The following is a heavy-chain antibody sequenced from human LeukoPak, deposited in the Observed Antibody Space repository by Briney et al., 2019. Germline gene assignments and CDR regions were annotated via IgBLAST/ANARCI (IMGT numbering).Heavy chain of an antibody. CDR2: IYSGGNT. J-gene: IGHJ4*02. CDR3: ARGTVTAPDY. CDR1: GFSVSNTY. Sequence: QPRGSLRLSCAASGFSVSNTYMSWVRQAPGKGLEWVSIIYSGGNTYYADSVKGRFTISRDNSKNTLYLQMNRLRPEDTAVYYCARGTVTAPDYWGRGTLVTVS. V-gene: IGHV3-53*01. D-gene: IGHD2-21*02.